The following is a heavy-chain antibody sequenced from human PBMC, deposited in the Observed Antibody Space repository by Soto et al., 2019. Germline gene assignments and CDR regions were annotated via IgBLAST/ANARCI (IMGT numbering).Heavy chain of an antibody. CDR1: GFTFSSYW. CDR3: ASSSGWYDPHPYWFDP. V-gene: IGHV3-7*01. Sequence: PGGSLRLSCAASGFTFSSYWMSWVRQAPGKGLEWVANIKQDGSEKYYVDSVKGRFTISRDNAKNSLYLQMNSLRAEDTAVYYCASSSGWYDPHPYWFDPWGQGTLVTVSS. CDR2: IKQDGSEK. J-gene: IGHJ5*02. D-gene: IGHD6-19*01.